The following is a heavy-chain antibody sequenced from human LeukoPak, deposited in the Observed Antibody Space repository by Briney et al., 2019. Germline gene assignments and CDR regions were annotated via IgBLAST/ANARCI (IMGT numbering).Heavy chain of an antibody. J-gene: IGHJ5*02. CDR1: GYTFTGYY. CDR2: INPNSGGT. V-gene: IGHV1-2*02. D-gene: IGHD3-9*01. Sequence: ASVKVSCKASGYTFTGYYMHWVRQAPGQGLEWMGWINPNSGGTNYAQKFQGRVTMTRNTSISTAYMELSSLRSEDTAVYYCARGFEFITYLRYFDWLLPPNNWFDPWGQGTLVTVSS. CDR3: ARGFEFITYLRYFDWLLPPNNWFDP.